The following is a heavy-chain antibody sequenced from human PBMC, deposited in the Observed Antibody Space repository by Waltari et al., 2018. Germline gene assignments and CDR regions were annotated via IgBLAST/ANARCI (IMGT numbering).Heavy chain of an antibody. V-gene: IGHV3-23*01. CDR1: GFTFSSYA. J-gene: IGHJ4*02. CDR2: ISGSGGST. D-gene: IGHD2-15*01. Sequence: EVQLLESGGGLVQPGGSLRLSCAASGFTFSSYAMSWVRQAPGKGLEWVSAISGSGGSTYYADSGKGRFTISRDNSKNTLYLQMNSLRAEDTAVYYCAKSGYCSGGSCYRVDYWGQGTLVTVSS. CDR3: AKSGYCSGGSCYRVDY.